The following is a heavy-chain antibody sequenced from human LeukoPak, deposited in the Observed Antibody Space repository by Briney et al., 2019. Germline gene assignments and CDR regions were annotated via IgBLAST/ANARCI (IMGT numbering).Heavy chain of an antibody. J-gene: IGHJ4*02. CDR2: IYTSGST. V-gene: IGHV4-61*02. CDR3: ARGRSNSWYPFFDY. Sequence: SETLSLTCTVSGGSISSGSYYWSWIRQPAGKGLEWIGRIYTSGSTNYNPSLKSRVTISVDTSKNQFSLKLSSVTAADTAVYYCARGRSNSWYPFFDYWGQGTLVTVSS. D-gene: IGHD6-13*01. CDR1: GGSISSGSYY.